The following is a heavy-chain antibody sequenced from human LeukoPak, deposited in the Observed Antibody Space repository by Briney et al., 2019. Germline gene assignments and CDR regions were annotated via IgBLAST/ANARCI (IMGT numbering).Heavy chain of an antibody. CDR3: AKGVISSSGWYLNY. J-gene: IGHJ4*02. CDR1: GFTFSSYA. V-gene: IGHV3-30-3*01. CDR2: ISYDGSNK. Sequence: GGSLRLSCAASGFTFSSYAMHWVRQAPGKGLEWVAVISYDGSNKYYADSVKGRFTISRDNSKNTLYLQMNSLRAEDTAVYYCAKGVISSSGWYLNYWGQGTLVTVSS. D-gene: IGHD6-19*01.